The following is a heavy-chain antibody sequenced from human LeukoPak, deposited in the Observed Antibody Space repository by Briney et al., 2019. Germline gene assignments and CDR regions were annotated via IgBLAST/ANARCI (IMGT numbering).Heavy chain of an antibody. V-gene: IGHV1-18*01. D-gene: IGHD3-3*01. Sequence: ASVTVSCKASGYTFPSYDINWVRQPTGQGLEWMGWISAYNGNTNYAQKLQGRVTITTDTSTSTAYMELRSLRSDDTAVYYCARDRTRFLEWLFDAFDIWGQGTMVTVSS. CDR2: ISAYNGNT. CDR3: ARDRTRFLEWLFDAFDI. J-gene: IGHJ3*02. CDR1: GYTFPSYD.